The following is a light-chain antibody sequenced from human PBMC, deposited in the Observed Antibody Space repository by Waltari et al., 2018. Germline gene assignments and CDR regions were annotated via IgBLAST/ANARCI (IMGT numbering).Light chain of an antibody. CDR1: QGVSRTV. V-gene: IGKV3-20*01. J-gene: IGKJ1*01. Sequence: CRASQGVSRTVAWYQQKPGQAPKLLSYGASIRATGIPDRFTGSGSGTDFSLTSSSLEPEDFAIYFCQHYVRLPATFGQGTKVEIK. CDR3: QHYVRLPAT. CDR2: GAS.